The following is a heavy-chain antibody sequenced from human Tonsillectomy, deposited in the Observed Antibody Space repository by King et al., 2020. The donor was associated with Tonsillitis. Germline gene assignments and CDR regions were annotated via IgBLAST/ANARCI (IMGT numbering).Heavy chain of an antibody. CDR1: GGSISSSSYY. CDR2: IYYSGST. J-gene: IGHJ4*02. CDR3: ARKPLWFVELFGY. V-gene: IGHV4-39*01. Sequence: QLQESGPGLVKPSETLSLTCTVSGGSISSSSYYWGWIRQPPGKGLEWIGSIYYSGSTYYNPSLKSRVTISVDTSKNQFSLKLSSVTAADTAVYYCARKPLWFVELFGYWGQGPLVTVSS. D-gene: IGHD3-10*01.